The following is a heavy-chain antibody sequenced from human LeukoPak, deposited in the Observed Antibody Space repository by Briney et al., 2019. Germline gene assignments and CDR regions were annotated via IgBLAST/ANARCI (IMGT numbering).Heavy chain of an antibody. J-gene: IGHJ2*01. CDR1: GYTFTGYY. CDR2: INPNSGGT. V-gene: IGHV1-2*02. CDR3: ARVQYGPAWYFDL. D-gene: IGHD3-10*01. Sequence: ASVKVSCKASGYTFTGYYMHWVRQAPGQGLEWMGWINPNSGGTNYAQKFQGRVTMTRDTSISTAYMELSRLRSDDTAVYYCARVQYGPAWYFDLWGRGTLVTVSS.